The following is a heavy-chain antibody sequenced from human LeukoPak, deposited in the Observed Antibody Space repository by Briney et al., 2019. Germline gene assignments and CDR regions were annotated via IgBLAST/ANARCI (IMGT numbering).Heavy chain of an antibody. V-gene: IGHV1-2*02. J-gene: IGHJ4*02. D-gene: IGHD4-23*01. CDR2: INPKRGGT. Sequence: PGGSLRLSCAGSAFTFSRYSFHWVRQAPGQGLEWMGWINPKRGGTKYAQKFQGRVTMTRDTSISTVYMELSRLRSDDTAVYYCARVRYDYGAKDFDYWGQGTLVTVSS. CDR1: AFTFSRYS. CDR3: ARVRYDYGAKDFDY.